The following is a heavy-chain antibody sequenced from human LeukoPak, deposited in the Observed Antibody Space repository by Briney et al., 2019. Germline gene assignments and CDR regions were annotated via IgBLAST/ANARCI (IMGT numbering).Heavy chain of an antibody. Sequence: PGGSLRLSCAASGFTFSSFAMSWVRQAPGKGLEWVPDISGSGGSTYYADSVKGRFTISRDNSKNTLYLQMNSLRAEDTAVYYCAKVGYCSSTSCPNDYWGQGTLVTVSS. CDR2: ISGSGGST. V-gene: IGHV3-23*01. CDR3: AKVGYCSSTSCPNDY. D-gene: IGHD2-2*01. CDR1: GFTFSSFA. J-gene: IGHJ4*02.